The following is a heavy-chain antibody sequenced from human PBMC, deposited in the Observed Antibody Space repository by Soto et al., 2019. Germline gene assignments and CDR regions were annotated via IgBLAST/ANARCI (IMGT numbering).Heavy chain of an antibody. Sequence: NPSETLSLTCTVSGGSISSSSYYWGWIRQPPGKGLEWIGSIYYSGSTYYNPSLKSRVTISVDTSKSQFSLKLSSLTAADTAVYYCARHEDFWSGYPGHLDYWGQGTLVTVSS. J-gene: IGHJ4*02. D-gene: IGHD3-3*01. CDR3: ARHEDFWSGYPGHLDY. CDR2: IYYSGST. CDR1: GGSISSSSYY. V-gene: IGHV4-39*01.